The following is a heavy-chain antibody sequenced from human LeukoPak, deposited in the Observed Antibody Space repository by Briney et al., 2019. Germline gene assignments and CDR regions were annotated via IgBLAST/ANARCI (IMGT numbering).Heavy chain of an antibody. Sequence: ASVKVSCKASGYTFTGYYMHWVRQAPGQGLEWMGWINPNSGGTNYAQKFQGRVTTTRDTSISTAYIDLSSLRSDDTAVYYCARSLETSCTSTSCYRYWFFDVWGRGTLITVSS. CDR3: ARSLETSCTSTSCYRYWFFDV. V-gene: IGHV1-2*02. CDR1: GYTFTGYY. D-gene: IGHD2-2*02. J-gene: IGHJ2*01. CDR2: INPNSGGT.